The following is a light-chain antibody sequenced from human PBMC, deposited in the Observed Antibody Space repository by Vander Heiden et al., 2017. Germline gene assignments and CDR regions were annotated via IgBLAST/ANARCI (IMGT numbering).Light chain of an antibody. V-gene: IGKV1-5*03. Sequence: DIQMTQSPSTLSASVGDRVTITCRASQSISSWLAWYQQKPGKAPKLLIYKASSLESGVPSRLSGSGSGTEFTLTISSLQPDDFATYYCQQDNSYPLTFGGGTKVEIK. CDR3: QQDNSYPLT. CDR1: QSISSW. J-gene: IGKJ4*01. CDR2: KAS.